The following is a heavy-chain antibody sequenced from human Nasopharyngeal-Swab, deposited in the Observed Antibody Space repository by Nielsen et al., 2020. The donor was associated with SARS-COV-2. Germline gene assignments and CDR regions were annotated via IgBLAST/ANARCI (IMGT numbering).Heavy chain of an antibody. J-gene: IGHJ6*03. D-gene: IGHD1-26*01. V-gene: IGHV3-13*01. CDR3: ARADRGSYYYYYYMDV. Sequence: GGSLRLSCAASGFTFSSYDMHWVRQAPGKGLEWVSAIGTAGDTYYPGSVKGRFTISRENAKNSLYLQMNSLRAGDTAVYYCARADRGSYYYYYYMDVWGKGTTVTVSS. CDR2: IGTAGDT. CDR1: GFTFSSYD.